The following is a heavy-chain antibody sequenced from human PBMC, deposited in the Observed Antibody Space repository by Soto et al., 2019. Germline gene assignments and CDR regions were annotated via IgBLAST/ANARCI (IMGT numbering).Heavy chain of an antibody. D-gene: IGHD3-16*02. CDR3: ARGLYAGKGSRSDF. Sequence: PGGSLRLSCAASGFTFSSFAMSWVRQAPGKGLDWVSAISGSGGSTYSADSVKGRFTISRDNSKNTLYLQMSSLRAEDTAVYYCARGLYAGKGSRSDFWGQGSLVTVSS. V-gene: IGHV3-23*01. CDR2: ISGSGGST. J-gene: IGHJ4*02. CDR1: GFTFSSFA.